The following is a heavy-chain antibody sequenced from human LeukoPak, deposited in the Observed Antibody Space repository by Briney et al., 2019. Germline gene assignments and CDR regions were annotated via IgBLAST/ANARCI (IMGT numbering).Heavy chain of an antibody. CDR3: ASQIAAAADSGYYYYYMDV. CDR1: GGSISSYY. J-gene: IGHJ6*03. D-gene: IGHD6-13*01. Sequence: SETLSLTCTVSGGSISSYYWSWIRQPPGKGLEWIGYIYYSWSTNYNPSLKSRVTISVDTSKNQFSLKLSSVTAADTAVYYCASQIAAAADSGYYYYYMDVWGKGTTVTVSS. V-gene: IGHV4-59*01. CDR2: IYYSWST.